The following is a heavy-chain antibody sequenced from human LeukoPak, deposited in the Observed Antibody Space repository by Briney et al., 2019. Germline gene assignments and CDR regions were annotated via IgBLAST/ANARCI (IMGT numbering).Heavy chain of an antibody. D-gene: IGHD5-12*01. CDR3: AKGGGYSGYYYWYFDL. J-gene: IGHJ2*01. CDR2: ISWNSGSI. CDR1: GFTFDDYA. V-gene: IGHV3-9*01. Sequence: QTGGSLRLSCAASGFTFDDYAMHWVRQAPGKGLEWVSGISWNSGSIGYADSVKGRFTISRDNAKNSLYLQMNSLRAEDTALYYCAKGGGYSGYYYWYFDLWGRGTLVTVSS.